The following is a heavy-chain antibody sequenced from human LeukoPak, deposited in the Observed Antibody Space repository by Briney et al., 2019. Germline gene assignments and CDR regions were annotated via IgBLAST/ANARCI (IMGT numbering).Heavy chain of an antibody. CDR3: AREPYYYDSSGYLYYYYYGMDV. V-gene: IGHV1-69*04. CDR2: IILILGIA. CDR1: GGTFSSYA. D-gene: IGHD3-22*01. J-gene: IGHJ6*02. Sequence: SVKVSCKASGGTFSSYAISWVRQAPGQGLEWMGRIILILGIANYAQKFQGRVTITADKSTSTAYMELSSLRSEDTAVYYCAREPYYYDSSGYLYYYYYGMDVWGQGTTVTVSS.